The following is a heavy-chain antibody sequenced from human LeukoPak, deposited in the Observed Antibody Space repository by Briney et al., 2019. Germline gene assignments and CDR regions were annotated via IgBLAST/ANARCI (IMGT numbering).Heavy chain of an antibody. D-gene: IGHD3-22*01. J-gene: IGHJ4*02. V-gene: IGHV1-69*04. CDR3: AREDQYYYDSSGSAGGYYFDY. CDR2: IIPILGIA. CDR1: GGTFSSYA. Sequence: GSSVKVSCKASGGTFSSYAISWVRQAPGQGLEWMGRIIPILGIANYAQKFQGRVTITADKSTSTAYMELSSLRSEDTAVYYCAREDQYYYDSSGSAGGYYFDYWGQGTLVTVSS.